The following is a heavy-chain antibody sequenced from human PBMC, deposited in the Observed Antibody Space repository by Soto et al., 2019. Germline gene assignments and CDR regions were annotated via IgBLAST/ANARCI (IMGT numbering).Heavy chain of an antibody. Sequence: QVQLVQSGAEVKKPGSSVKVSCKASGGTFSSYAISWVRQAPGQGLEWMGGIIPIFGTANYEQKFQGRVTITADQSTSTAYMDLSSLRSEDTAVYYCARDGKYYGSGSYYNWGQGTLVTVSS. V-gene: IGHV1-69*01. J-gene: IGHJ4*02. CDR3: ARDGKYYGSGSYYN. CDR1: GGTFSSYA. D-gene: IGHD3-10*01. CDR2: IIPIFGTA.